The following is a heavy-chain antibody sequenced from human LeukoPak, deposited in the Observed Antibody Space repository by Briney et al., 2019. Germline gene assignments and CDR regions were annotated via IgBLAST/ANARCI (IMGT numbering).Heavy chain of an antibody. CDR1: GFTFSNYG. V-gene: IGHV3-21*06. CDR3: ARGRSITLLRGVAMSDGFDI. D-gene: IGHD3-10*01. CDR2: TDTSGRYV. Sequence: GRSLRLSCAASGFTFSNYGMNWVRQAPGKGLEWVSFTDTSGRYVYYGDSAKGRFTISRDNAKNLLFLQMNGLRAEDTALYYCARGRSITLLRGVAMSDGFDIWGQGAMVAVSS. J-gene: IGHJ3*02.